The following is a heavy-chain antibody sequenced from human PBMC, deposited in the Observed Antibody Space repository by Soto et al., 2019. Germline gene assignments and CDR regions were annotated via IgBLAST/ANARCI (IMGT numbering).Heavy chain of an antibody. D-gene: IGHD1-26*01. CDR3: ARHGLTGSYYLYYFDY. CDR2: IHFSKNT. Sequence: SETLSLTCTVSGGSISSSSYFWGWIRQPPGKRLEWIGSIHFSKNTYYNPSLKSRVTISVDLSKNQLSLKLSSVTAADTALYYCARHGLTGSYYLYYFDYWGPGTLVTVSS. V-gene: IGHV4-39*01. J-gene: IGHJ4*02. CDR1: GGSISSSSYF.